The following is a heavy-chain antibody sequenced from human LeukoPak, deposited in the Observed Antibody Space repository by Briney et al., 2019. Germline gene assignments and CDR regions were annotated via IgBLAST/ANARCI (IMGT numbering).Heavy chain of an antibody. V-gene: IGHV4-39*07. CDR3: AREGVRGGSPPDY. CDR1: GGSISSSSYY. D-gene: IGHD3-10*01. J-gene: IGHJ4*02. Sequence: SETLSLTCTVSGGSISSSSYYWGWIRQPPGKGLEWIGSIYYSGSTYYNPSLKSRVTISVDTSKNQFSLKLSSVTAADTAVYYCAREGVRGGSPPDYWGQGTLVTVSS. CDR2: IYYSGST.